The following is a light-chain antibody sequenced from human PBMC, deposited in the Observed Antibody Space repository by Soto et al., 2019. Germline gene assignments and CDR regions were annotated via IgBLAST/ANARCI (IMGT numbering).Light chain of an antibody. Sequence: QSVLTQPASVSGSPGQSITISCTGTNNLVSWYQQHPGKAPKVVVYEGTKRPSGASNRFSGSNSGGTASLTISGLQAKDEASDFCCAYVGARSYVVGPGTKVTVL. CDR2: EGT. V-gene: IGLV2-23*01. CDR1: NNL. CDR3: CAYVGARSYV. J-gene: IGLJ1*01.